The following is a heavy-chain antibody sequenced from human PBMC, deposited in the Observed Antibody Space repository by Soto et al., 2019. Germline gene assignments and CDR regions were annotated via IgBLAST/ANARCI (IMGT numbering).Heavy chain of an antibody. V-gene: IGHV3-23*01. Sequence: EVQLLESGGGLVQPGGSLRLSCAASGFTFSSYAMSWVRQAPGKGLEWVSAISGSGGSTYYADSVKGRFTISRDNSKNTLYLQMNSLRAEDTAVYYCARLGYCSGGRCYSQVYYWGQGTLVTVSS. CDR1: GFTFSSYA. J-gene: IGHJ4*02. CDR2: ISGSGGST. CDR3: ARLGYCSGGRCYSQVYY. D-gene: IGHD2-15*01.